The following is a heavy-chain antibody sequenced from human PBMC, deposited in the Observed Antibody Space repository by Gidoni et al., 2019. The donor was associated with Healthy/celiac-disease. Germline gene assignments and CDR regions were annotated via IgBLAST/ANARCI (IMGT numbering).Heavy chain of an antibody. Sequence: QVQLQESGPGLVKPSPTLSLTCTVSGGSISSGGYYWSWIRQHPGKGLEWIGYIYYSGSTYYNPSLKSRVTISVDTSKNQFSLKLSSVTAADTAVYYCARDFSEPIHDYGDHHWYFDLWGRGTLVTVSS. J-gene: IGHJ2*01. CDR3: ARDFSEPIHDYGDHHWYFDL. CDR1: GGSISSGGYY. CDR2: IYYSGST. D-gene: IGHD4-17*01. V-gene: IGHV4-31*03.